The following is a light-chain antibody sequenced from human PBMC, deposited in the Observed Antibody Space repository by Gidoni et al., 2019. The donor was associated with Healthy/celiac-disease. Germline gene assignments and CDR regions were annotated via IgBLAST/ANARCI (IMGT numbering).Light chain of an antibody. V-gene: IGKV1-27*01. CDR2: AAS. Sequence: QLTQSPSSLSASVGDRVTLTCRASQGITNYLAWYQQKPGKVPKILIYAASTLHAGVSSRFSGSGSGTDFTLTISSLQPEDVAIYYCQKYNSAPPLTFGGGTKVEIK. CDR1: QGITNY. J-gene: IGKJ4*01. CDR3: QKYNSAPPLT.